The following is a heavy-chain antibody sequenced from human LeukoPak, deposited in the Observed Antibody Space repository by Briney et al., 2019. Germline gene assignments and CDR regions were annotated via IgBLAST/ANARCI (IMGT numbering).Heavy chain of an antibody. Sequence: ASVKVSCKASGGTFSSYAISWVRQAPGQGLEWMGGIIPIFGTANYAQKFQGRVTITADESTSTAYMELSSLRSEDTAVYYCARGRYGQWLVLEHFDYWGQGTLVTVSS. CDR2: IIPIFGTA. J-gene: IGHJ4*02. CDR1: GGTFSSYA. V-gene: IGHV1-69*13. D-gene: IGHD6-19*01. CDR3: ARGRYGQWLVLEHFDY.